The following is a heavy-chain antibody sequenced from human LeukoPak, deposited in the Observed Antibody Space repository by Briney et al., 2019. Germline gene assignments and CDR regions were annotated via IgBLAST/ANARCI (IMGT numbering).Heavy chain of an antibody. CDR2: IYHSGST. J-gene: IGHJ4*02. V-gene: IGHV4-38-2*02. Sequence: SETLSLTCTVSGYSISSGYYWGWIRQPPGKGLEWIGSIYHSGSTYYNPSLKSRVTISVDTSKNQFSLKLSSVTAADTAVYYCARAPDYDILTGYPYYFDYWGQGTLVNVSS. D-gene: IGHD3-9*01. CDR1: GYSISSGYY. CDR3: ARAPDYDILTGYPYYFDY.